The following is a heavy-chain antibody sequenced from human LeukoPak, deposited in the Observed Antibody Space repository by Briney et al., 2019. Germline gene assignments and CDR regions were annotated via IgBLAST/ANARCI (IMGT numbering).Heavy chain of an antibody. CDR2: IHTSGST. V-gene: IGHV4-4*07. CDR3: ARDLYRVPWYFDL. CDR1: GGSISSYY. Sequence: SETLSLTCTVSGGSISSYYWSWVRQPAGKGLEWIGRIHTSGSTDYNPSLESRVTMSVDTSKNQFSLKLSSVTAADTAVYYCARDLYRVPWYFDLWGRGTLVTVSS. J-gene: IGHJ2*01. D-gene: IGHD2-8*01.